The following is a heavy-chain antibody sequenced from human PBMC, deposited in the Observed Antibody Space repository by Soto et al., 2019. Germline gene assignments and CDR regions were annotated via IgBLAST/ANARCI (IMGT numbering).Heavy chain of an antibody. D-gene: IGHD6-13*01. CDR3: ATLLLAAAGTGY. Sequence: EVQLVESGGGLVQPGGSLRLSCAASGFTFSSYWMYWVRQAPEKGLVWVSRINGDGRSKDYADSVKGRFTISRDNAKNTLYLQMNSLRAEDTAVYYCATLLLAAAGTGYWGQGTLVTVSS. J-gene: IGHJ4*02. V-gene: IGHV3-74*01. CDR1: GFTFSSYW. CDR2: INGDGRSK.